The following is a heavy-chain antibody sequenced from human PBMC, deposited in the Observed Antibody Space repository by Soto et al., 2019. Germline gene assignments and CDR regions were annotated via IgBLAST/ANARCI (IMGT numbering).Heavy chain of an antibody. V-gene: IGHV4-39*01. D-gene: IGHD3-22*01. CDR1: GGSIGIRGDY. CDR3: ARHLYRVITTSFDY. J-gene: IGHJ4*02. CDR2: IYYSGST. Sequence: SLTLCVSSSVAGGSIGIRGDYWGFNRQPPGKGLEWIGSIYYSGSTYYNPSLKSRVTISVDTSKNQFSLKLSSVTAADTAVYYCARHLYRVITTSFDYWGQGTLDTVSS.